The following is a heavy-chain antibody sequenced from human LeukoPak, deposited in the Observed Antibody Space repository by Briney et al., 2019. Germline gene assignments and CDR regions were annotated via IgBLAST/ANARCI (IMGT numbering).Heavy chain of an antibody. CDR1: GGSISSYY. D-gene: IGHD6-6*01. CDR2: ICYSGST. J-gene: IGHJ4*02. Sequence: SETLSLTCTVSGGSISSYYWSWIRQPPGKGLEWIGYICYSGSTNYNPSLKSRVTISVDTSKNQFSLKLSSVTAADTAVYYCARGGPYSSSSAVDYWGQGTLVTVSS. CDR3: ARGGPYSSSSAVDY. V-gene: IGHV4-59*01.